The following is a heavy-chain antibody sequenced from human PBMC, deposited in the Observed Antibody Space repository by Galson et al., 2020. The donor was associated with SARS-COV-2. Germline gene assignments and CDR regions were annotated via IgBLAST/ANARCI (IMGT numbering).Heavy chain of an antibody. V-gene: IGHV1-69*10. CDR2: IIPILGIA. Sequence: KISCKASGGTFSSYAISWVRQAPGQGLEWMGGIIPILGIANYAQKFQGRVTITADKSTSTAYMELSSLRSEDTAVYYCASFTAMATADYYYYYMDVWGKGTTVTVSS. D-gene: IGHD5-18*01. J-gene: IGHJ6*03. CDR3: ASFTAMATADYYYYYMDV. CDR1: GGTFSSYA.